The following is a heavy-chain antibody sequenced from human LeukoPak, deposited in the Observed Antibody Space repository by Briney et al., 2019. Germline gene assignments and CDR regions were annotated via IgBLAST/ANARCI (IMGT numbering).Heavy chain of an antibody. V-gene: IGHV4-38-2*02. J-gene: IGHJ4*02. CDR3: ARVGRGHLGAVTPYFFAQ. CDR2: IHRRGST. Sequence: SETLSLTCSVSGFSITSGNFWGWIRQSPGKGLEWIASIHRRGSTNYNPSLKCRVSMSVDTSKNQFSLKLSSVTAADTAVYHCARVGRGHLGAVTPYFFAQWGLGTQVTVSS. CDR1: GFSITSGNF. D-gene: IGHD1-26*01.